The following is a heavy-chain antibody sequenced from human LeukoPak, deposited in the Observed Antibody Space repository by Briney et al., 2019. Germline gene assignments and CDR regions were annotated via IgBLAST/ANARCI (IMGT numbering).Heavy chain of an antibody. CDR1: GFTFSTTW. V-gene: IGHV3-7*01. D-gene: IGHD3-10*01. CDR3: VGEHIGGLDH. J-gene: IGHJ4*02. Sequence: PGGSLRLSCVASGFTFSTTWMTWVRQAPGKGLEWVANIKQDGSGKYYVDSVKGRFTISRDNPKNSLFLQMNSLTVEDTAIYYLVGEHIGGLDHWDQGILVTVSS. CDR2: IKQDGSGK.